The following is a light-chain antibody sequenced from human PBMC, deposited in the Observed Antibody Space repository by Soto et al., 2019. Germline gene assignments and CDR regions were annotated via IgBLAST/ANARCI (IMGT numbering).Light chain of an antibody. CDR2: DVS. CDR1: SSDVGAYNY. Sequence: QSALTQPASVSGSPGQSIAISCTGTSSDVGAYNYVSWYQQHPGKVPKLVIYDVSNRPSGVSDRFSWSKSGNTASLTISGLQAEDEADDYCSSYTSNTTPYVFGTGTKVTVL. J-gene: IGLJ1*01. V-gene: IGLV2-14*01. CDR3: SSYTSNTTPYV.